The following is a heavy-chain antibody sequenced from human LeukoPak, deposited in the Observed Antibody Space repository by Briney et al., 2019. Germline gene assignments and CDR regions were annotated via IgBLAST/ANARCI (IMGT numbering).Heavy chain of an antibody. J-gene: IGHJ4*02. V-gene: IGHV4-59*01. CDR3: ARIYSSAWYSIGY. CDR2: ISYSGST. D-gene: IGHD6-19*01. Sequence: SETLSLTCTVSGGSISSYYWSWIRQSPGKGLEWIGYISYSGSTDYNPSLKSRVTISVDTSKNQFSLKVNSVTAADTAVYYCARIYSSAWYSIGYWGQGTLVTVSS. CDR1: GGSISSYY.